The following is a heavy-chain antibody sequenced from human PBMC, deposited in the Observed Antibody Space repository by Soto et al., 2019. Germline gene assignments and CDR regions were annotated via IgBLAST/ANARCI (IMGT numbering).Heavy chain of an antibody. Sequence: EVQLGESGGGRVEPGGSLTLSCAASGFSFSSYTMDWVGQAPGKRLQCVSSISITGSYIYYANSVKGRFAISRDNAQNSHKLDMNSLRGEDPDVYYCERGAIRGYSYGHSEYWGQGNLVTVSS. J-gene: IGHJ4*02. CDR2: ISITGSYI. V-gene: IGHV3-21*02. CDR3: ERGAIRGYSYGHSEY. CDR1: GFSFSSYT. D-gene: IGHD5-18*01.